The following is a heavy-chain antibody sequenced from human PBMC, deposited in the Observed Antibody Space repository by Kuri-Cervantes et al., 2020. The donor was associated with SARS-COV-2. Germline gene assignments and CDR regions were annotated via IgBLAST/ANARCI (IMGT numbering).Heavy chain of an antibody. CDR3: ARDGPRDTYTSHVDY. J-gene: IGHJ4*02. CDR1: GFTLASGFTFTNYW. V-gene: IGHV3-74*01. CDR2: INRDGIT. Sequence: PGGSLRLSCVASGFTLASGFTFTNYWMHWVRRAPGKGLVWVSRINRDGITAYADSVKGRFTVSRDNAKNTIYLQMNSLRGDDTAVYYCARDGPRDTYTSHVDYWGQGTLVTVSS. D-gene: IGHD5-18*01.